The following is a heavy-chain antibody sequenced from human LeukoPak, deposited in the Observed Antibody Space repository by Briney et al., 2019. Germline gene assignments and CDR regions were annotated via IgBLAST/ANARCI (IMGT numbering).Heavy chain of an antibody. CDR2: ISSSSSYI. J-gene: IGHJ4*02. CDR3: ARGVDLYFDY. CDR1: GFTFSTYG. V-gene: IGHV3-21*01. D-gene: IGHD3/OR15-3a*01. Sequence: GGSLRLSCAASGFTFSTYGMNWVRRAPGKGLEWVSSISSSSSYIYYADSVKGRFTISRDNAKNSLYLQMNSLRAEDTAVYYCARGVDLYFDYWGQGTLVTVSS.